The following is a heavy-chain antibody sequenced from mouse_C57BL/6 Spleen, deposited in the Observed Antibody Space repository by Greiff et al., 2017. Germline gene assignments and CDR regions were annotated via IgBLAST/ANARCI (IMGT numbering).Heavy chain of an antibody. CDR2: IYPSDSET. V-gene: IGHV1-61*01. D-gene: IGHD2-4*01. CDR3: ARRDDYDDAWFAY. Sequence: VQLQQPGAELVRPGSSVKLSCKASGYTFTSYWMDWVKQRPGQGLEWIGNIYPSDSETHYNQKFKDKATLTVDKSSSTAYMQLSSLTSEDSAVYYCARRDDYDDAWFAYWGQGTLVTVSA. CDR1: GYTFTSYW. J-gene: IGHJ3*01.